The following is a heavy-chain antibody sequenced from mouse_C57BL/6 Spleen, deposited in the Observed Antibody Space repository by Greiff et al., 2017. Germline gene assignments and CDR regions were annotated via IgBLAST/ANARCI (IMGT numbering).Heavy chain of an antibody. CDR2: IYPGSGST. Sequence: VQLQQPGAELVKPGASVKMSCKASGYTFTSYWITWVKQRPGQGLEWIGDIYPGSGSTNYNEKFKSKATLTVDTSSSTAYMQLSSLTSEDSAVYYCARCTTVVDLDYWCQGTGLRVSS. J-gene: IGHJ2*03. D-gene: IGHD1-1*01. V-gene: IGHV1-55*01. CDR3: ARCTTVVDLDY. CDR1: GYTFTSYW.